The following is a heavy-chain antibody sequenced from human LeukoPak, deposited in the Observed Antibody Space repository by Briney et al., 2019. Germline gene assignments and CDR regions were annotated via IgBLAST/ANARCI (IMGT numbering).Heavy chain of an antibody. D-gene: IGHD3-22*01. Sequence: GGSLRLSCAASGFTFSSYAMSWVRQAPGKGLEWVSAISGSGGSTYYADSVKGRFTISRDNSKNTLYLQMNSLRAEDTAVYYCAKYPLKNYYDSSGYYYFDYRGQGTLVTVSS. V-gene: IGHV3-23*01. CDR3: AKYPLKNYYDSSGYYYFDY. CDR1: GFTFSSYA. CDR2: ISGSGGST. J-gene: IGHJ4*02.